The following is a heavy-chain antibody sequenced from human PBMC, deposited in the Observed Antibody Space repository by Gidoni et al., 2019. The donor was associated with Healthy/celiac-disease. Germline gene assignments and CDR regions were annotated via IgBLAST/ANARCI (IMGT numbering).Heavy chain of an antibody. CDR2: FGPEDGET. J-gene: IGHJ4*02. CDR3: ATVGVGATRSPGSFDY. CDR1: GYTLTALS. Sequence: QVQLVQSGAEVKKPGASVKVSCKVSGYTLTALSMPWVRQAPGTGLEWMGGFGPEDGETIYAQKFQGRVTMTEDTSTDTAYMELSSLRSEDTAVYYCATVGVGATRSPGSFDYWGQGTLVTVSS. V-gene: IGHV1-24*01. D-gene: IGHD1-26*01.